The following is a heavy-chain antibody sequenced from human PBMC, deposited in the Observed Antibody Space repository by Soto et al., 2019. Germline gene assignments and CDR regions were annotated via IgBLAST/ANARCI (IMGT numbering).Heavy chain of an antibody. Sequence: PSETLSLTCTVSGGSSSGHYWDWIRQPAGKGLEWIGGIYARGRIYYNPSLKSRVTMLVDTSKNEFSLKLNSVTAADTAVYYCARGDSLEWLSLPYFDYWGQGTLVTVSS. CDR1: GGSSSGHY. CDR2: IYARGRI. V-gene: IGHV4-4*07. CDR3: ARGDSLEWLSLPYFDY. D-gene: IGHD3-3*01. J-gene: IGHJ4*02.